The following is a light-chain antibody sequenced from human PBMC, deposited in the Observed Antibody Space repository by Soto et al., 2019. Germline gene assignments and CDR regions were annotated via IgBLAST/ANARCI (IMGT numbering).Light chain of an antibody. V-gene: IGKV3-15*01. CDR1: QTVSSN. Sequence: IVMLHYTVTPSVPPAATATFSCRASQTVSSNLAWYQQKPGQAARLLIYGASTRATGIPARFSGSGSGTEFTLTISSRQSDDFAVYYFHQYNKGPPITFGQGTRLEIK. CDR2: GAS. CDR3: HQYNKGPPIT. J-gene: IGKJ5*01.